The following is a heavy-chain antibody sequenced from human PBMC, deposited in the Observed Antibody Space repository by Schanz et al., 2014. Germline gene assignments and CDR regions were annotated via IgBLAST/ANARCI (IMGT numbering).Heavy chain of an antibody. D-gene: IGHD3-10*01. CDR3: AKDQGSYGSGSYSYFDY. V-gene: IGHV3-23*01. CDR1: GFTFFGSFA. CDR2: MSGSGSTA. J-gene: IGHJ4*02. Sequence: DVQLLESGGGLVQPGESLRLSCVASGFTFFGSFAMSWVRQAPGKGLEWVSGMSGSGSTADYADSVKDRFTISRDNAKNTLYLQMNSLRAEDTAVYYCAKDQGSYGSGSYSYFDYWGQGTLATVSS.